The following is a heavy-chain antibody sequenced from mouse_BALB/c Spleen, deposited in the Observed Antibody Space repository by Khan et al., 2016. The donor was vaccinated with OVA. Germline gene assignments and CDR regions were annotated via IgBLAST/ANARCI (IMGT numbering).Heavy chain of an antibody. D-gene: IGHD4-1*01. CDR2: IIIVGDYT. V-gene: IGHV5-6*01. CDR3: ADHLTGSFAY. J-gene: IGHJ3*01. CDR1: GFTFISFS. Sequence: DVQLVESGGDLVKPGGSLKLSCAASGFTFISFSMSWVRQPPDKGLEWVASIIIVGDYTSYQDIVKGQFTISRDNAKKTLYLQMSDLKSEDTAMYYCADHLTGSFAYWGQGTLVTVSA.